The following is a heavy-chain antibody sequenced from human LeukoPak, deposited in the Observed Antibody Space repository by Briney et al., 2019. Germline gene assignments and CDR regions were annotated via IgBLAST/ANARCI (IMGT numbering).Heavy chain of an antibody. J-gene: IGHJ3*02. CDR2: ISSSGST. V-gene: IGHV4-61*02. CDR3: TIFVVADPDAFEI. D-gene: IGHD3-3*02. CDR1: GGSSSSSHYY. Sequence: SVTLSLTCSVSGGSSSSSHYYWNWVRQPAGKGLEWIGRISSSGSTTYSPSLQSRVTMSVGPSKNQFSLRLTSVTAADTAVYYCTIFVVADPDAFEIWGQGTMVTFSS.